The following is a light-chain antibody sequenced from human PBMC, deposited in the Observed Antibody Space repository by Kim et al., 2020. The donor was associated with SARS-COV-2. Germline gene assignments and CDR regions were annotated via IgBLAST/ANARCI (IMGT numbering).Light chain of an antibody. J-gene: IGLJ2*01. CDR2: DVT. Sequence: PGQSVTISCTGTRSDVGSYNYVSWYQQHPGKAPKLIIYDVTKRPSGVPDRFSGSKSGNTASLTISGLQAEDEADYYCCSYAGSVVFGGGTKLTVL. V-gene: IGLV2-11*01. CDR1: RSDVGSYNY. CDR3: CSYAGSVV.